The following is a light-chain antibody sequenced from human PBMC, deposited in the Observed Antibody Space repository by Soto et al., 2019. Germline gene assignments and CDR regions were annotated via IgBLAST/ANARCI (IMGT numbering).Light chain of an antibody. CDR3: QQYNNWPPLT. CDR1: QSVSSN. J-gene: IGKJ4*01. CDR2: GAS. Sequence: EIVMTQSPATLSVSPGERATLSCRASQSVSSNLAWYQQKPGQAPRLLIYGASTRATGIPARFSGSGSGTEFTLTISSLQSEDFAVYYCQQYNNWPPLTFGGWTNLEIK. V-gene: IGKV3-15*01.